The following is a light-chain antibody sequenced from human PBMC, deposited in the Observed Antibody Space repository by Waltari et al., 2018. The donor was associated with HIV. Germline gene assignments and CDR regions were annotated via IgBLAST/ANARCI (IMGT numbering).Light chain of an antibody. Sequence: SYVLTQPPSVSVAPGETATITCGGNNIGTKSVHWYQQRPGQAPVLVIYYNSDRPSGIPERVSGSNSGNTATLTISRAEAGDEADYYCHVWDGSDYVSGVFGGGTKVTVL. CDR1: NIGTKS. V-gene: IGLV3-21*04. CDR3: HVWDGSDYVSGV. CDR2: YNS. J-gene: IGLJ3*02.